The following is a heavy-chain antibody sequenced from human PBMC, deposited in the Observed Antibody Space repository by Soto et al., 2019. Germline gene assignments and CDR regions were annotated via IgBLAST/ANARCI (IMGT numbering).Heavy chain of an antibody. J-gene: IGHJ4*02. CDR2: IGGSGTFT. D-gene: IGHD6-13*01. CDR1: GFTFSNYP. CDR3: AKVAADGTKSGIDY. Sequence: PGGSLRLSCAASGFTFSNYPMTWVRQVPGKGLEWVSVIGGSGTFTYYVDSVKGRFTISRDNSKNTMYLQMNRLRVEDTAVYYCAKVAADGTKSGIDYWGQGTLVTVSS. V-gene: IGHV3-23*01.